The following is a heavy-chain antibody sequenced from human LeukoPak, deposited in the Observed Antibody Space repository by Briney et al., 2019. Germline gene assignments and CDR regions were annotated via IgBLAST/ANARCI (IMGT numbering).Heavy chain of an antibody. V-gene: IGHV1-69*05. J-gene: IGHJ6*03. D-gene: IGHD2-21*02. CDR2: MIPIFGRA. CDR1: GGTFISYA. CDR3: ARALYCGGDCYSGGFYYYYYYMDV. Sequence: SVTVSCKASGGTFISYAISWVRQAPGEGLGWMGGMIPIFGRASYAKKFQGRVTITTDESTSTAYMELSSLRSEDTAVYYCARALYCGGDCYSGGFYYYYYYMDVWGKGTTVTVSS.